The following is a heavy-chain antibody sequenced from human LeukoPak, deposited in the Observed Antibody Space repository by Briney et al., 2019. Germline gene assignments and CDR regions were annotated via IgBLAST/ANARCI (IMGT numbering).Heavy chain of an antibody. CDR2: IWYDGSNK. CDR3: ARGYCSSTSCLVDY. D-gene: IGHD2-2*01. J-gene: IGHJ4*02. V-gene: IGHV3-33*01. Sequence: PERSLRLSCAASGFTFSSYGMHWVRQAPGKGLEWVAVIWYDGSNKYYADSVKGRFTISRDNSKTTLYLQMNSLRAEDTAVYYCARGYCSSTSCLVDYWGQGTLVTVSS. CDR1: GFTFSSYG.